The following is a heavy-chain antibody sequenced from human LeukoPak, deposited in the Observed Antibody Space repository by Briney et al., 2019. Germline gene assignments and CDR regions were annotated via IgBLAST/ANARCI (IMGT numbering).Heavy chain of an antibody. D-gene: IGHD4-4*01. CDR1: GGSISSGDYY. Sequence: SETLSLTCTVSGGSISSGDYYWSWIRQPPGKGLEWIGYIYYSGSTYYNPSLKSRVTISVDTSENQFSLKLSSVTAADTAVYYCARYPDDYSSDYYYYGMDVWGQGTTVTVSS. CDR3: ARYPDDYSSDYYYYGMDV. J-gene: IGHJ6*02. CDR2: IYYSGST. V-gene: IGHV4-30-4*01.